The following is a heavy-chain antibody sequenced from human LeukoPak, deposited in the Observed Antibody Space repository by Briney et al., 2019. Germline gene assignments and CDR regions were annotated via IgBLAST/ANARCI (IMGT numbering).Heavy chain of an antibody. Sequence: PSETLSLTCTDPGGSIRSYYWSWIRQPPGKGLEWIGYINNSGNTNYNPSLKSRVTMSVDTSKNQFSLKLSSVTAADTAVYFCARGSMMVGPWGQGTLVTVSS. D-gene: IGHD3-16*01. CDR2: INNSGNT. CDR3: ARGSMMVGP. V-gene: IGHV4-59*01. J-gene: IGHJ5*02. CDR1: GGSIRSYY.